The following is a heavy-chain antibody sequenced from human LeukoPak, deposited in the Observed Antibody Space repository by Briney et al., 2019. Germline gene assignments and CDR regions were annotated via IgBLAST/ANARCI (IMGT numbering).Heavy chain of an antibody. D-gene: IGHD2-15*01. J-gene: IGHJ4*02. CDR1: GYSIISDYF. CDR3: ARVVASTSIDS. Sequence: PSETLSLNCIVSGYSIISDYFWGWVRQPPGKGPEWIGSIFHSGDVYYNPSLKSRVTLSVDPSKNRFSLKVTSVTASDTAIYYCARVVASTSIDSWGQGTLVTVSS. CDR2: IFHSGDV. V-gene: IGHV4-38-2*02.